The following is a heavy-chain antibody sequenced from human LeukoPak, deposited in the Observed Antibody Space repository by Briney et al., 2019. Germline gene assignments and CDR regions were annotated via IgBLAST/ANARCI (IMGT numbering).Heavy chain of an antibody. V-gene: IGHV3-48*01. J-gene: IGHJ6*02. CDR3: ARLRYYAMDV. CDR2: ISSGSSTI. CDR1: GFTFSSYA. Sequence: GGSLRLSCAASGFTFSSYAMNWVRQAPGKGLEWVSYISSGSSTIYYADSVKGRFTISRDNAKNSLYLQMNSLRAEDTAVYYCARLRYYAMDVWGQGTTVIVSS.